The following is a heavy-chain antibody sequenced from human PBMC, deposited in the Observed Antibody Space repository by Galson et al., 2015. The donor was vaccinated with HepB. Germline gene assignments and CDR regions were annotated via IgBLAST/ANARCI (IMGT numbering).Heavy chain of an antibody. CDR3: ARGRPLHLGYCSSTSCYSRGGFYYYYGMDV. Sequence: SVKVSCKASGYTFTGYYMHWVRQAPGQGLEWMGWINPNSGGTNYAQKFQGWVTMTRDTSISTAYMELSRLRSDDTAVYYCARGRPLHLGYCSSTSCYSRGGFYYYYGMDVWGQGTTVTVSS. V-gene: IGHV1-2*04. CDR2: INPNSGGT. CDR1: GYTFTGYY. J-gene: IGHJ6*02. D-gene: IGHD2-2*01.